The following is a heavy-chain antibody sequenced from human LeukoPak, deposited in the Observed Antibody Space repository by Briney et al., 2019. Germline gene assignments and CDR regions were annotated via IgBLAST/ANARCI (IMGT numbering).Heavy chain of an antibody. Sequence: GGSLRLSCAASGFTFSSYAMSWVRQAPGKGLEWVSAISGSGGSTYYADSVKGRFTISRDNSKNTLYLQMNSLRAEDTAVYYCAKDRLGFWSGYSFDPWGQGTLVTVSS. V-gene: IGHV3-23*01. CDR2: ISGSGGST. CDR3: AKDRLGFWSGYSFDP. D-gene: IGHD3-3*01. CDR1: GFTFSSYA. J-gene: IGHJ5*02.